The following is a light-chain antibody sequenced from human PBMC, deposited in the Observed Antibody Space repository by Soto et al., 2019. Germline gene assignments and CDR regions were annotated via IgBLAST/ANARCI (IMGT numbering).Light chain of an antibody. CDR2: DAS. CDR3: QQCSNSPLT. V-gene: IGKV3D-20*02. CDR1: QSVKKNY. J-gene: IGKJ4*01. Sequence: EIVLTQSPGTLSLSPGERATLACRASQSVKKNYLAWYQQKPGQAPRLLIHDASSRATGIPDRFSGSGSGTDFTLTISRLGPEDLALYYCQQCSNSPLTFGGGTKVEIK.